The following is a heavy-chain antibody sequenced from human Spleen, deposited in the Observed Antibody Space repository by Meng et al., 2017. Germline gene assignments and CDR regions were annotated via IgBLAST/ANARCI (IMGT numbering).Heavy chain of an antibody. V-gene: IGHV3-15*01. D-gene: IGHD3-22*01. CDR1: GFTFSNAW. CDR3: ARSPATTNYFDSTFDY. CDR2: MKSNVDGGTV. Sequence: GESLKISCAASGFTFSNAWMTWVRQTPGKGLEWIGRMKSNVDGGTVDYAAAVKGRFFISRDDSENTFYLQMNSLKTEDTAVYYCARSPATTNYFDSTFDYWGQGTLVTVSS. J-gene: IGHJ4*02.